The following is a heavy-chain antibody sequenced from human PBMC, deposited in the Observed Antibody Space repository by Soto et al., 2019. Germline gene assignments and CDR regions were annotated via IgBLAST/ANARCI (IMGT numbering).Heavy chain of an antibody. J-gene: IGHJ3*01. CDR3: AKKGLGSLATYCTTGDCHYAFDV. V-gene: IGHV3-23*01. CDR1: GFTFYNYA. D-gene: IGHD2-8*01. Sequence: EVQLFESGGGLVRPGGSLRLSCAASGFTFYNYAMNWVRQAPGKGLEWVSTISGGGDGTYYADSLKGRFTIARDNSRHRVYLQTNSLRAEDTSVYYCAKKGLGSLATYCTTGDCHYAFDVWGQGTLVTVSS. CDR2: ISGGGDGT.